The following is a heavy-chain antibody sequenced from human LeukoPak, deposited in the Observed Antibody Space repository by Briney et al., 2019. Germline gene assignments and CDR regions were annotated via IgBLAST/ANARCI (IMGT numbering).Heavy chain of an antibody. V-gene: IGHV1-69-2*01. CDR1: GYTFIDYY. J-gene: IGHJ4*02. Sequence: GASVKVSCKVSGYTFIDYYIHWVRQAPGKGLEWMGLVDPQDDETILAEKFQGTVTITADTSTDAAYMQLSSLRSEDTAVYYCAKTERGSWSGYRLAHWGQGTLVTVSS. CDR3: AKTERGSWSGYRLAH. CDR2: VDPQDDET. D-gene: IGHD3-3*01.